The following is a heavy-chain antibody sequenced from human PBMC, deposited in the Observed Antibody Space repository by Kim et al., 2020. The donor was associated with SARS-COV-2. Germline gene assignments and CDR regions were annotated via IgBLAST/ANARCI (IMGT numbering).Heavy chain of an antibody. CDR1: GFTFSSLA. CDR3: AKDPRSSSSFNP. V-gene: IGHV3-23*01. CDR2: ISYHGSGT. Sequence: GGSLRLSCAASGFTFSSLAMTWVRQAPGKGLEWVSAISYHGSGTYYADSVKGRFTISRDNSNNTMYLQMNFLRAEDTAVYYCAKDPRSSSSFNPWGQGTL. J-gene: IGHJ5*02. D-gene: IGHD6-13*01.